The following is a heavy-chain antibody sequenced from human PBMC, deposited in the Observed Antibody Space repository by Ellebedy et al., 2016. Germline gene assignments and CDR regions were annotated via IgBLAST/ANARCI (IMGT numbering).Heavy chain of an antibody. D-gene: IGHD6-6*01. CDR2: IYYSGST. Sequence: SETLSLTCTVSGGSVSSGSYYWSWIRQPPGKGLEWIGYIYYSGSTNYNPSLKSRVTISVDTSKNQFSLKLSSVTAADTAVYYCARGSYGEQLVRLWFDPWGQGTLVTVSS. J-gene: IGHJ5*02. CDR3: ARGSYGEQLVRLWFDP. V-gene: IGHV4-61*01. CDR1: GGSVSSGSYY.